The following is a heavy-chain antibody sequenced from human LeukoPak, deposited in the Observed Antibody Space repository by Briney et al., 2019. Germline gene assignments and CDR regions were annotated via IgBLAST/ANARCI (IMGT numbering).Heavy chain of an antibody. V-gene: IGHV4-59*01. CDR3: ARTKPLDPFDF. CDR2: IYYSGNT. J-gene: IGHJ3*01. Sequence: SEALSLTCTVSGGSISSYYWSWILQPPGKGLEWIGYIYYSGNTYYNPSLKSRVTISVDTSKNQFSLKVNSVTAADTAVYYCARTKPLDPFDFWGQGTLVTVSS. CDR1: GGSISSYY.